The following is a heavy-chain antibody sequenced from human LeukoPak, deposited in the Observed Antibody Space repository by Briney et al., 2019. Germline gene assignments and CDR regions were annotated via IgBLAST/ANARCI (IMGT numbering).Heavy chain of an antibody. Sequence: GGSLRLSCVDSGFTFSIYSMNWVRQAPGKGLEWVGRINYKTNGGTADYAAPVKGRFTISRDDSKDTLYLQMNSLTTEDTGVYYCATDHRTIYGVVFPDYWGQGTLVTVSS. CDR2: INYKTNGGTA. V-gene: IGHV3-15*01. CDR1: GFTFSIYS. D-gene: IGHD3-3*01. CDR3: ATDHRTIYGVVFPDY. J-gene: IGHJ4*02.